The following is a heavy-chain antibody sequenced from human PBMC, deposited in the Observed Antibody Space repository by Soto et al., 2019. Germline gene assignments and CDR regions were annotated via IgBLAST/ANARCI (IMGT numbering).Heavy chain of an antibody. Sequence: SETLSLTCAVSGGSISSGGYSWSWIRQPPGKGLEWIGYIYHSGSTYYNPSLKSRVTISVDRSKNQFSLKLSSVTAADTAVYYFARGGDTAMVLNYWGQGTLGTVSS. D-gene: IGHD5-18*01. CDR1: GGSISSGGYS. J-gene: IGHJ4*02. CDR2: IYHSGST. V-gene: IGHV4-30-2*01. CDR3: ARGGDTAMVLNY.